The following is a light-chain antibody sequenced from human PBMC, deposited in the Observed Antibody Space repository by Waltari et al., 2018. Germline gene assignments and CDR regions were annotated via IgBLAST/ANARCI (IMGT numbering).Light chain of an antibody. J-gene: IGKJ2*01. CDR1: QSLLNTANNTNY. V-gene: IGKV4-1*01. Sequence: DIVMTQSPDSLAVSLGERATINCKSTQSLLNTANNTNYFVWYQQKPGRPPQVLIYWGATRESGVPDQLSGSGSGTDFNLTITSLQAEAVAVYYCHQYHDIPYTFGQGTKVEIK. CDR3: HQYHDIPYT. CDR2: WGA.